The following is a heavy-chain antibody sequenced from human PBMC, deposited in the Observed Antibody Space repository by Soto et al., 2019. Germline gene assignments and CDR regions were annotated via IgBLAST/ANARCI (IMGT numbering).Heavy chain of an antibody. V-gene: IGHV1-69*01. CDR1: GGTFSSYA. CDR3: ASTQGSSTSLEIYYYYYYGMEV. D-gene: IGHD2-2*01. Sequence: QVQLVQSGAEVKKPGSSVKVSCKASGGTFSSYAISWVRQAPGQGLEWMGGIIPISGTANYAEEFQGRVTMTAAESTSTAYMELSSLRSEDTAVYYCASTQGSSTSLEIYYYYYYGMEVWGQGTTVTGSS. J-gene: IGHJ6*02. CDR2: IIPISGTA.